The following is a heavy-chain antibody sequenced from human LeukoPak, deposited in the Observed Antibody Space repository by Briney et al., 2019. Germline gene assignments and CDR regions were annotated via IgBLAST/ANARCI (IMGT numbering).Heavy chain of an antibody. D-gene: IGHD6-13*01. Sequence: PSETLSLTCTVSGGSISSSSYYWGWIRQPPGKGLEWIGSIYYSGSTYYNPSLKSRVTISVDTSKNQSSLKLSSVTAAVTAVYYFARHVPRLLRIAAAGTDYFDYWGQGTLVTVSS. V-gene: IGHV4-39*01. CDR1: GGSISSSSYY. CDR2: IYYSGST. J-gene: IGHJ4*02. CDR3: ARHVPRLLRIAAAGTDYFDY.